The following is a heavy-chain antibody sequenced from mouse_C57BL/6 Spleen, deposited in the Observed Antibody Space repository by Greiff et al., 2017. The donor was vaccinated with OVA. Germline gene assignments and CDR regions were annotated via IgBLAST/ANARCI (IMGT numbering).Heavy chain of an antibody. CDR1: GFTFSDYG. D-gene: IGHD3-2*02. V-gene: IGHV5-17*01. J-gene: IGHJ3*01. Sequence: EVKLVESGGGLVKPGGSLKLSCAASGFTFSDYGMHWVRQAPEKGLEWVAYISSGSSTIYYADTVKGRFTISRDNAKNTLFLQMTSLRSEDTAMYYCARDSSGYPAWFAYWGQGTLVTVSA. CDR3: ARDSSGYPAWFAY. CDR2: ISSGSSTI.